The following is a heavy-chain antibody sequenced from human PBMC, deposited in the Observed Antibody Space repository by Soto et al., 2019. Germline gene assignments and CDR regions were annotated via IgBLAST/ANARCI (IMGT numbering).Heavy chain of an antibody. Sequence: GGSLRLSCAASGFTCRSYDMSWVRQAPGKGLEWASTILVGGSTYYPDSVKGRFTISRDNSKNTLFLQMNSLTAGDTAVYYCAKATATGGGAFDICGQGTMVTVSS. CDR2: ILVGGST. J-gene: IGHJ3*02. CDR3: AKATATGGGAFDI. D-gene: IGHD2-8*02. V-gene: IGHV3-23*01. CDR1: GFTCRSYD.